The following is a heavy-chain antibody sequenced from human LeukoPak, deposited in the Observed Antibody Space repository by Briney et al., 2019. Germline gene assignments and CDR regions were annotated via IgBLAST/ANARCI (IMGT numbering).Heavy chain of an antibody. V-gene: IGHV1-69*01. D-gene: IGHD5-18*01. J-gene: IGHJ4*02. CDR1: GGTFSSYA. CDR2: IIPILGTA. CDR3: ATKRGYSYGSPH. Sequence: SVKVSCEASGGTFSSYAISWVRQAPGQGLEWMGGIIPILGTANYAQKFQGRVTITADESTSTAYMELSSLRSEDTAVYYCATKRGYSYGSPHWGQGTLVTVSS.